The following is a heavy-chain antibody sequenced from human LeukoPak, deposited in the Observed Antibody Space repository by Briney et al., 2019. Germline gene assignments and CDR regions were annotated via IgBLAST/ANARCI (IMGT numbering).Heavy chain of an antibody. CDR3: ANAASYSVDY. D-gene: IGHD1-26*01. CDR1: GGSVSSSFYY. J-gene: IGHJ4*02. CDR2: MYFSGST. Sequence: SETLSLTCTVSGGSVSSSFYYWGWIRQPPGKGLEWIGSMYFSGSTHYNPSLKSRVTISVDTSKNQFSLTLTSVTAADTAVYYCANAASYSVDYWGQGTLVTVSS. V-gene: IGHV4-39*01.